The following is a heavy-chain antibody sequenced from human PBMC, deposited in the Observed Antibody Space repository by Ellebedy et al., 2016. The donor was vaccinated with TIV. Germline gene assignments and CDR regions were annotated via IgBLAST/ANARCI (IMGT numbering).Heavy chain of an antibody. CDR2: IYTDGGT. J-gene: IGHJ5*02. Sequence: PGGSLRLSCAASGFTVSSYFMSWVRQAPGKGLEWLSIIYTDGGTNYTDSVKGRFTISRDTSKNTLSLQMNSLRVEDTAVYYCARDPGGGGNYGDNWFDPWGQGTLVTVSS. CDR1: GFTVSSYF. D-gene: IGHD4-17*01. V-gene: IGHV3-66*01. CDR3: ARDPGGGGNYGDNWFDP.